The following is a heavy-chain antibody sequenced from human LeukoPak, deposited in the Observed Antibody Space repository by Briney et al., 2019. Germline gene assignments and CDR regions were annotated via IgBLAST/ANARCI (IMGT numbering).Heavy chain of an antibody. Sequence: SETLSLTCTVSGGSISSSSAYWRWIRQPPGKGLEWIGSIYYSKNTYYNPSLKSRVTISADTSKNQFSLTLGSVSATDTAVYYCVSPRGFSYGYFDYWGQGTLVTVSS. J-gene: IGHJ4*02. CDR3: VSPRGFSYGYFDY. CDR1: GGSISSSSAY. CDR2: IYYSKNT. D-gene: IGHD5-18*01. V-gene: IGHV4-39*01.